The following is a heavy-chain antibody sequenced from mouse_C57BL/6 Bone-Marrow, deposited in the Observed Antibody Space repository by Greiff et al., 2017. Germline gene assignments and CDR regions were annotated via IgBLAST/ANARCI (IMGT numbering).Heavy chain of an antibody. V-gene: IGHV5-6*01. CDR1: GFTFSSYG. Sequence: EVQVVESGGDLVKPGGSLKLSCAASGFTFSSYGMSWVRQTPDKRLEWVATISSGGSYTYYPDSVKGRFTISRDNAKNTLYLQMSSLKSEDTAMYYCARRRIYYGNLYYYAMDYWGQGTSVTVSS. CDR3: ARRRIYYGNLYYYAMDY. D-gene: IGHD2-1*01. CDR2: ISSGGSYT. J-gene: IGHJ4*01.